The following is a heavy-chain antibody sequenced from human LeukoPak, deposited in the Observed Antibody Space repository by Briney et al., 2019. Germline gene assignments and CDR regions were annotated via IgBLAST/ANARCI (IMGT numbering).Heavy chain of an antibody. CDR1: GGSISSGGYY. CDR3: ARASYYDILTGFDY. J-gene: IGHJ4*02. CDR2: IYYSGST. V-gene: IGHV4-31*03. Sequence: PSETLSLTCTVSGGSISSGGYYWSWIHQHPGKGLEWIGYIYYSGSTYYSPSLKSRVTISVDTSKNQFSLKLSSVTAADTAVYYCARASYYDILTGFDYWGQGTLVTVSS. D-gene: IGHD3-9*01.